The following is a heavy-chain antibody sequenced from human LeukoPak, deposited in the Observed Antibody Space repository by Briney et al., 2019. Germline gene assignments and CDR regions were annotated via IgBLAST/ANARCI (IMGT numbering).Heavy chain of an antibody. CDR1: GGSVSSGSYY. V-gene: IGHV4-61*01. J-gene: IGHJ4*02. D-gene: IGHD5-12*01. CDR2: IYYSGST. CDR3: ARETRYSGYDGGY. Sequence: SETLSLTCTVSGGSVSSGSYYWSWIRQPPGKGLEWIGYIYYSGSTNYNPSLKSRVTISVDTSKNQFSLKLSSWTAADTAVYYCARETRYSGYDGGYWGQGTLVTVSS.